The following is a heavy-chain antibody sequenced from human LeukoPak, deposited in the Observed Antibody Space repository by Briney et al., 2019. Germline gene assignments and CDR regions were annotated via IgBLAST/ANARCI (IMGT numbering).Heavy chain of an antibody. J-gene: IGHJ4*02. Sequence: GGSLRLSCAASGFTFSIYSMNWVRQAPGKGLEWVSSVSSSSSYIYYADSVKGRFTISRDNAKNSLYLQMNSLRAEDTAVYYCARDVRVGATQDYWGQGTLVTVSS. CDR3: ARDVRVGATQDY. CDR2: VSSSSSYI. CDR1: GFTFSIYS. D-gene: IGHD1-26*01. V-gene: IGHV3-21*01.